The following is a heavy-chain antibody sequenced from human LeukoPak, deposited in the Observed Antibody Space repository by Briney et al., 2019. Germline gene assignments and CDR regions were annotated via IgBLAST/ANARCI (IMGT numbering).Heavy chain of an antibody. J-gene: IGHJ4*02. CDR3: ARDDPFGSYY. CDR2: ITSDGSST. Sequence: PGGSLRLSCAASGFTFSSFWMHWVRQPPGKGLVWVSRITSDGSSTRSADSVKGRFTISRDNSKNTLYLQMNSLRAEDTAVYYCARDDPFGSYYWGQGTLVTVSS. CDR1: GFTFSSFW. D-gene: IGHD1-26*01. V-gene: IGHV3-74*01.